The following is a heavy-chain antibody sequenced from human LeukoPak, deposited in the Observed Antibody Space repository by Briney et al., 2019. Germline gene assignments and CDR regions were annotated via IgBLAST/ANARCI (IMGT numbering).Heavy chain of an antibody. Sequence: GRSLRLSCAASGFTFDDYAMHWVRQAPGKGQEWVSGISWNSGSIGYADSVKGRFTISRDNAKNSLYLQMNSLRAEDTALYYCAKDRFGSERLYYFDSWGQGTLVTVSS. J-gene: IGHJ4*02. V-gene: IGHV3-9*01. CDR1: GFTFDDYA. D-gene: IGHD3-10*01. CDR3: AKDRFGSERLYYFDS. CDR2: ISWNSGSI.